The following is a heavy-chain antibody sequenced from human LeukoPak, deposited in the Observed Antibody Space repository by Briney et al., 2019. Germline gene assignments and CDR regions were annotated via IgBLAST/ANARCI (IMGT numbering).Heavy chain of an antibody. V-gene: IGHV1-2*06. Sequence: ASVKVSCKASGYTFTGYYMHWVRQAPVQGLEWMGRINPNSGGTNYAQKFQGRVTMTRDTSISTAYMELSRLRSDDTAVYYCARDPPRMKQQLVGDYWGQGTLVTVSS. CDR3: ARDPPRMKQQLVGDY. CDR2: INPNSGGT. D-gene: IGHD6-13*01. J-gene: IGHJ4*02. CDR1: GYTFTGYY.